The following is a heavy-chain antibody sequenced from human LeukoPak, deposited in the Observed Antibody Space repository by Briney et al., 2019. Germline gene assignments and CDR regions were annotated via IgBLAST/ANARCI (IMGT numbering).Heavy chain of an antibody. D-gene: IGHD1/OR15-1a*01. CDR3: ARGSMNRRGPWRLYYFDY. J-gene: IGHJ4*02. CDR1: GVTFSGYG. V-gene: IGHV3-13*04. CDR2: ISAEGDT. Sequence: GGSLRLSCAASGVTFSGYGIHWVRQAAGKGLEWVSTISAEGDTFYADSVKGRFTISREDAKNSLYLQMTTLGAGDTAIYYCARGSMNRRGPWRLYYFDYWGQGTLVTVSS.